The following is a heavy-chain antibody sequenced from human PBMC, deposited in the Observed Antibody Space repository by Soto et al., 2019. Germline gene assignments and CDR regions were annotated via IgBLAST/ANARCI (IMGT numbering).Heavy chain of an antibody. Sequence: SETLSLTCAVYGGSFSGYYWSWIRQPPGKGLEWIGEINHSGSTNYNPSLKSRVTISVDTSKNQFSLKLSSVTAADTAVYYCARGVAARPFFDYWGQGTLVTGSS. CDR1: GGSFSGYY. CDR3: ARGVAARPFFDY. D-gene: IGHD6-6*01. CDR2: INHSGST. J-gene: IGHJ4*02. V-gene: IGHV4-34*01.